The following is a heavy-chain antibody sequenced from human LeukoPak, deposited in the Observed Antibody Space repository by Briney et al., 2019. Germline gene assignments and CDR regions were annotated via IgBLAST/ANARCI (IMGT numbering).Heavy chain of an antibody. CDR1: GFTFSSYA. CDR2: ISYDGSNK. CDR3: ARGETYYYDSRGFDP. V-gene: IGHV3-30-3*01. Sequence: PGGSLRLSCAASGFTFSSYAMHWVRQAPGKGLEGVAVISYDGSNKYYADSVKGRFTISRDNSKNTLYLQMNSLRAEDTAVYYCARGETYYYDSRGFDPWGQGTLVTVSS. D-gene: IGHD3-22*01. J-gene: IGHJ5*02.